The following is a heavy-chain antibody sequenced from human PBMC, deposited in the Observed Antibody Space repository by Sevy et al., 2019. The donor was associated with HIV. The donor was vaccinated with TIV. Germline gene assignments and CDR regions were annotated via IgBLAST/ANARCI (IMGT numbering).Heavy chain of an antibody. CDR3: ARDTLGYGGNPNLDLDL. D-gene: IGHD4-17*01. J-gene: IGHJ5*02. CDR1: GFSFSRYF. CDR2: INSDGSTT. Sequence: GGSLRLSCAASGFSFSRYFMHWVRQAPGEGLVWVSRINSDGSTTSYADSVEGRFIVSRDNAKKTLYLELHSLRVEDTATYYCARDTLGYGGNPNLDLDLWGQGTLVTVSS. V-gene: IGHV3-74*01.